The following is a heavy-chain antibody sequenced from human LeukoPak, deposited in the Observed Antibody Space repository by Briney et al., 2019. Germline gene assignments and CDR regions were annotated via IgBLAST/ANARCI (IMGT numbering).Heavy chain of an antibody. Sequence: PGGSLRLSCAASGFTFSSYDMHWVRQATGKGLEWASAIGTAGDTYYPGSVKGRFTISRENAKNSLYLQMNSLRAGDTAVYYCARGGLLPDAFDIWGQGTMVTVSS. CDR1: GFTFSSYD. V-gene: IGHV3-13*01. CDR2: IGTAGDT. CDR3: ARGGLLPDAFDI. J-gene: IGHJ3*02. D-gene: IGHD2/OR15-2a*01.